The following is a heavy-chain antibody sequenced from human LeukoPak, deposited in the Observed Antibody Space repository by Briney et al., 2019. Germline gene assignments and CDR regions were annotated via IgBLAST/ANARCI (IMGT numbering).Heavy chain of an antibody. Sequence: ASVKVSCEASGYIFSNFFSSYGITWVRQAPGQGLEWMGWISAYNGNTNYAQKLQGRVTMTTDTSTSTAYMELRSLRSDDTAVYYCARGPFTAAGMDVWGQGTTVTVSS. CDR2: ISAYNGNT. V-gene: IGHV1-18*01. CDR1: GYIFSNFFSSYG. CDR3: ARGPFTAAGMDV. D-gene: IGHD2-2*01. J-gene: IGHJ6*02.